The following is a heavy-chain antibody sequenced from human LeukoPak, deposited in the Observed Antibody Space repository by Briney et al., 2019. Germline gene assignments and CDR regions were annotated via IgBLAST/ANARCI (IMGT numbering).Heavy chain of an antibody. CDR1: GGSISSYY. J-gene: IGHJ5*02. V-gene: IGHV4-59*01. CDR2: IYYSGST. Sequence: SGTLTLTCTASGGSISSYYWSWIRQPPGKGLEWIGYIYYSGSTNYNPSLESRVTISVDTSKNQFSLKLSSVTAADTAVYYCASFLGFNCFDPGGQGTLVTVSS. CDR3: ASFLGFNCFDP. D-gene: IGHD2/OR15-2a*01.